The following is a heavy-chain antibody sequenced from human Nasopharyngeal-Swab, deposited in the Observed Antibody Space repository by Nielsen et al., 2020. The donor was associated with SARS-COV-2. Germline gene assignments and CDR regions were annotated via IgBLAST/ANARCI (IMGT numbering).Heavy chain of an antibody. D-gene: IGHD1-26*01. V-gene: IGHV3-48*02. J-gene: IGHJ4*02. Sequence: GESLKIYCAASEFTMCRDGMHWVRLAPGKGLEWVAYISSSSSTSYYADSVKGRFTISRDNPKNSLYLQMNGLRDEDTALYYCARDVAIVGATLENWGQGTLVTVSS. CDR2: ISSSSSTS. CDR3: ARDVAIVGATLEN. CDR1: EFTMCRDG.